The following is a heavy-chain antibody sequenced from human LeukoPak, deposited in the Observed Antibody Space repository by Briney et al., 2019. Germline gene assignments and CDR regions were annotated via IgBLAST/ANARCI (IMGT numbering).Heavy chain of an antibody. V-gene: IGHV4-39*01. CDR1: GCSISSSSYY. D-gene: IGHD6-13*01. CDR3: ARYGSYSSSWYFDY. J-gene: IGHJ4*02. CDR2: IFHSGST. Sequence: SETLSLTCTVSGCSISSSSYYRGWIRQPPGKGLEWIGSIFHSGSTYYDPSLKSRVTISVDTSKNQFSLKLSSVTAADTAVYYCARYGSYSSSWYFDYWGQGTLVTVSS.